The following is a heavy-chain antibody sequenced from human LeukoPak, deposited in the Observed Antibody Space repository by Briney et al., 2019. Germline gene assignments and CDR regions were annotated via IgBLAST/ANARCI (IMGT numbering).Heavy chain of an antibody. D-gene: IGHD6-6*01. Sequence: SETLSLTCAVYGGSFSGYYWSWIRQPPGKGLEWIGEINHSGSTNYNPSLKSRVTISVDTSKNQFSLKLSFVTAADTAVYYCARGYAGIAARPLYYYMDVWGKGTTVTVSS. J-gene: IGHJ6*03. CDR1: GGSFSGYY. V-gene: IGHV4-34*01. CDR2: INHSGST. CDR3: ARGYAGIAARPLYYYMDV.